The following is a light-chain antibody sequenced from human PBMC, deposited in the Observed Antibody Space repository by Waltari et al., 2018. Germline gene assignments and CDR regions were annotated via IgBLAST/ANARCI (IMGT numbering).Light chain of an antibody. CDR3: HSRDSSGDVL. Sequence: SSELTQDPAVSVALGQTVRITCPGDRLRTYYVSWFHPKPGQAPALVIYGKNNRPAGIPDRFSASSSGSTASLTIIGTQAEDEADYYCHSRDSSGDVLIGGGTKLTVV. V-gene: IGLV3-19*01. J-gene: IGLJ2*01. CDR2: GKN. CDR1: RLRTYY.